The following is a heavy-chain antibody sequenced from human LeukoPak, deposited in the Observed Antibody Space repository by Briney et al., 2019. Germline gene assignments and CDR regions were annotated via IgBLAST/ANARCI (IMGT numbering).Heavy chain of an antibody. CDR1: GFTFTRSG. J-gene: IGHJ4*02. V-gene: IGHV3-30*02. D-gene: IGHD3-16*02. CDR2: IRSDGSNK. Sequence: GGSLRLSCAASGFTFTRSGMHWVRQAPGKGLEWVTFIRSDGSNKYYADSVKGRFTISRDNSKNTVYLQMNSLRPEDTAVYYCAKDRLPNYDYVWGTYRTELDYWGQGTLVTVSS. CDR3: AKDRLPNYDYVWGTYRTELDY.